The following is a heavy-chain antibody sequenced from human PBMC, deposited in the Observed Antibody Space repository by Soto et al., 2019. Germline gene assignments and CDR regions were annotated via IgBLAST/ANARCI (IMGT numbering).Heavy chain of an antibody. CDR3: ANLEDGSGYSTEYYFDY. D-gene: IGHD3-3*01. V-gene: IGHV3-7*01. J-gene: IGHJ4*02. CDR1: GFTFSSYW. CDR2: IKQDGSEK. Sequence: GGSLRLSCAASGFTFSSYWMSWVRQAPGKGLEWVANIKQDGSEKYYVDSVKGRFTISRDNAKNSLYLQMNSLRAEDTAVYYCANLEDGSGYSTEYYFDYWRQGTLVTVSS.